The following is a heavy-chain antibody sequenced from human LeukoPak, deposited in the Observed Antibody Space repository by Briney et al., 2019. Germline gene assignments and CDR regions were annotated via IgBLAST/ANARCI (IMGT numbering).Heavy chain of an antibody. V-gene: IGHV4-61*02. CDR2: MYTSGST. CDR1: GASISSGSYY. Sequence: SETLSLTCTVSGASISSGSYYWTWIRQPAGKGLEWIGRMYTSGSTNYNPSLKSRVTISVDTSKNQFSLKLNSVTAADTAVYYCARGKEVITMLRGLKPGYYFDYWGQGTLVTVSS. J-gene: IGHJ4*02. D-gene: IGHD3-10*01. CDR3: ARGKEVITMLRGLKPGYYFDY.